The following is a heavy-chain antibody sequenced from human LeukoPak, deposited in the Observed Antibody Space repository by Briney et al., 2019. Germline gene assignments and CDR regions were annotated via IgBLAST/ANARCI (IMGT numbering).Heavy chain of an antibody. CDR3: ARFLRDAFDI. D-gene: IGHD2/OR15-2a*01. CDR2: IYHSGST. Sequence: SETLSLTCTVSGYSISSGYYWGWIRQPPGKGLEWIGSIYHSGSTYYNPSLKSRVTISVDTSKNQFSLKLSSVTAADTAVYYCARFLRDAFDIWGQGTMVTVSS. V-gene: IGHV4-38-2*02. CDR1: GYSISSGYY. J-gene: IGHJ3*02.